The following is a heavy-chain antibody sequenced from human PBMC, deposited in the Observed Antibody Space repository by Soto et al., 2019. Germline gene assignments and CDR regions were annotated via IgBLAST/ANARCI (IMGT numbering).Heavy chain of an antibody. J-gene: IGHJ4*02. CDR3: AKDATLRIASLFDY. V-gene: IGHV3-15*01. Sequence: GGSLRLSCAASGFTFSNAWMSWVRQAPGKGLEWVGRIKSKTDSGTTDYAAPVKGRFTISRDDSKNTLYLQMNSLRAEDTAVYYCAKDATLRIASLFDYWGQGTLVTVSS. CDR2: IKSKTDSGTT. CDR1: GFTFSNAW. D-gene: IGHD6-13*01.